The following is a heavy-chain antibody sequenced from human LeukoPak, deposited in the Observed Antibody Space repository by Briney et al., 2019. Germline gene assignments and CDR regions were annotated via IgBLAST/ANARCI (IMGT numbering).Heavy chain of an antibody. CDR2: ISAYNGYT. Sequence: EASVKVSCKASGYTFTNYGFSWVRQAPGQGLEWMGWISAYNGYTDYAQKFQFRVTMTTDTSTSTAYMELRSLRSDDTAVYYCARDKAVTTEVTQHFQHWGQGTLVTVSS. V-gene: IGHV1-18*01. D-gene: IGHD4-23*01. CDR1: GYTFTNYG. CDR3: ARDKAVTTEVTQHFQH. J-gene: IGHJ1*01.